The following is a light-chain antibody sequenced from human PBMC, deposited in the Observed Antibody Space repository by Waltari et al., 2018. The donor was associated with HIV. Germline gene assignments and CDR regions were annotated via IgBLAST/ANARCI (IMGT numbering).Light chain of an antibody. Sequence: EIVLTQSPDTLSLSAGQRATISSRASPSLSSKFLAWYPQRPGQAPRPLISGTSDSATGVPDRFGGSGSGTDFTLSISRLEPEDAAVYHCQQYDKSRTFSQGTKLEI. CDR3: QQYDKSRT. CDR1: PSLSSKF. CDR2: GTS. J-gene: IGKJ2*02. V-gene: IGKV3-20*01.